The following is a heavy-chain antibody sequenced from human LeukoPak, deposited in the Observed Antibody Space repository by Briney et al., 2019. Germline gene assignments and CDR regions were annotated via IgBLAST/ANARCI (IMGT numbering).Heavy chain of an antibody. CDR1: GYIFTNYW. CDR2: IYPADSDT. V-gene: IGHV5-51*01. Sequence: RGESLKISCQVSGYIFTNYWIGWVRQMPGKGLELMWIIYPADSDTTYSPSFQGQVTISADKSISTVFLQWSSLKASDTAMYYCARQSRDGSKTRGYYFDLWGQGTLVTVSS. J-gene: IGHJ4*02. D-gene: IGHD3-10*01. CDR3: ARQSRDGSKTRGYYFDL.